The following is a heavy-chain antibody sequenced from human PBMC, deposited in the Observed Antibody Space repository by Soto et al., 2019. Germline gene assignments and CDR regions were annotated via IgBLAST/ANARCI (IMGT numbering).Heavy chain of an antibody. Sequence: QVQLVQSGAEVKKPGASVKVSCKASGYTFNGYYMHWVRQAPGQGLEWMGWINPNSGGTNYAQKFQGWVTMTRDTSISTAYMELSRLRSDDTAVYYCARDLSRGLQTGAFDIVGQGTMVTVSS. CDR1: GYTFNGYY. D-gene: IGHD6-19*01. CDR2: INPNSGGT. CDR3: ARDLSRGLQTGAFDI. J-gene: IGHJ3*02. V-gene: IGHV1-2*04.